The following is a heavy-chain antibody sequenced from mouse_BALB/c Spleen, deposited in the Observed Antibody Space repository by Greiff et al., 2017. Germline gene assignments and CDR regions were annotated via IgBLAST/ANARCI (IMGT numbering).Heavy chain of an antibody. CDR2: IWAGGST. CDR1: GFSLTSYG. J-gene: IGHJ4*01. CDR3: ARDGGYGYEGDYYAMDY. V-gene: IGHV2-9*02. Sequence: VKVVESGPGLVAPSQSLSITCTVSGFSLTSYGVHWVRQPPGKGLEWLGVIWAGGSTNYNSALMSRLSISKDNSKSQVFLKMNSLQTDDTAMYYCARDGGYGYEGDYYAMDYWGQGTSVTVSS. D-gene: IGHD2-2*01.